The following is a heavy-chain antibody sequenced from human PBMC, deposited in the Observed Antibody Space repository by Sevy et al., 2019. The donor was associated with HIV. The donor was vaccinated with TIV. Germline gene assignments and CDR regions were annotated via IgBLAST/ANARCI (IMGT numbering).Heavy chain of an antibody. J-gene: IGHJ6*02. CDR2: IDPSDSYT. CDR1: GYSFTSYW. V-gene: IGHV5-10-1*01. D-gene: IGHD4-4*01. Sequence: GESLKISCKGSGYSFTSYWISWVRQMPGKGLEWMGRIDPSDSYTNYSPSFQGNVTISADKSISTAYLQWSSLKASDTAMYYCARVTTVTHYYYYYGMDVWGQGTTVTVSS. CDR3: ARVTTVTHYYYYYGMDV.